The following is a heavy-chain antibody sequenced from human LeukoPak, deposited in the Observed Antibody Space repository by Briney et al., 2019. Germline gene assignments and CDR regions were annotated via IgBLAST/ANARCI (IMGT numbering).Heavy chain of an antibody. CDR2: ISSSSSYI. Sequence: GGSLRLSCAASGFTFSSYSMNWVRQAPGKGLEWVSSISSSSSYIYYADSVKGRFTISRDNAKNSLYLQMNSLRAEDTAVYYCAREVGLAAMVGRGAFDIWGQGTMVTVSS. CDR1: GFTFSSYS. CDR3: AREVGLAAMVGRGAFDI. J-gene: IGHJ3*02. D-gene: IGHD5-18*01. V-gene: IGHV3-21*01.